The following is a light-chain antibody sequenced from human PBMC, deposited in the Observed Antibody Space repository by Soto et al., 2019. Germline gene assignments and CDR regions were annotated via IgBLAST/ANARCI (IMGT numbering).Light chain of an antibody. J-gene: IGKJ3*01. Sequence: EIVLMQSPCTLSLSPGEGATLSCRASQSVNNNYLAWYQQKPGQAPTVLLFDPFRSATGVPDRFSGSGSGTDFTLTISRLDPEDFAVYYCQQYGSSQFTFGPGTKVNVK. CDR1: QSVNNNY. CDR3: QQYGSSQFT. V-gene: IGKV3-20*01. CDR2: DPF.